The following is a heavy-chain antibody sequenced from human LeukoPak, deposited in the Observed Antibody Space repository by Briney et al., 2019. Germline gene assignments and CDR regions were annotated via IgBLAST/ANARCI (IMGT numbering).Heavy chain of an antibody. Sequence: PGGSLSLSCADSGFSFSNYWMNWVRQAPGEGLEWVANIKQDGSEKYYVDSVKGRFTISRDNAKNSLFLQMNSLRAEDTALYYCATGGMWFNHWGQGTLVTVSS. CDR1: GFSFSNYW. D-gene: IGHD6-13*01. CDR2: IKQDGSEK. J-gene: IGHJ5*02. CDR3: ATGGMWFNH. V-gene: IGHV3-7*01.